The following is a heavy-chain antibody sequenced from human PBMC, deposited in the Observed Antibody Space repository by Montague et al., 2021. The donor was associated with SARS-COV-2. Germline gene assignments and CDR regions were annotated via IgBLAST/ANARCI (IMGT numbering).Heavy chain of an antibody. CDR3: ARGTYSGVDSDGYYYYYGMDV. Sequence: SETLSLTCTVSGGSISSYYWSWIRQPPGKGLEWIGCFYYSGSTNYNPSFKSRLSISGDTSKNQFSLEVISVTAADTAVYYCARGTYSGVDSDGYYYYYGMDVWGQGTTVTVSS. V-gene: IGHV4-59*01. J-gene: IGHJ6*02. CDR1: GGSISSYY. D-gene: IGHD1-26*01. CDR2: FYYSGST.